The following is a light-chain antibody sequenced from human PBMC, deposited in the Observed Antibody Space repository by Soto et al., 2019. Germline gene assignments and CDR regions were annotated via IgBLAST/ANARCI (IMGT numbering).Light chain of an antibody. CDR3: QRYDNV. V-gene: IGKV1-33*01. Sequence: DIQMTQSPSSLSASVGDRVTITCQASQDIRKYLNWYQQKPGKAPKLLIYEASKLETGVPARFSGSGVVKDFTFTISSLQPEDIATYYCQRYDNVFGQGTRLEIK. J-gene: IGKJ5*01. CDR2: EAS. CDR1: QDIRKY.